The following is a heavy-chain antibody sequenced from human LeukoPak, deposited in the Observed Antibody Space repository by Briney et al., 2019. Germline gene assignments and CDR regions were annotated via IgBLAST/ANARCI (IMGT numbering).Heavy chain of an antibody. Sequence: PGGSLRLSCAASGFTFSDYYMSWIRQAPGKGLEWVSYISSGGDNIYHADSVKGRFTISKDNARSSLYLQMNSLRDEDTAIYYCAGEARGYMAFQIWGQGTMVTVSS. J-gene: IGHJ3*02. V-gene: IGHV3-11*01. CDR3: AGEARGYMAFQI. CDR1: GFTFSDYY. D-gene: IGHD2-2*02. CDR2: ISSGGDNI.